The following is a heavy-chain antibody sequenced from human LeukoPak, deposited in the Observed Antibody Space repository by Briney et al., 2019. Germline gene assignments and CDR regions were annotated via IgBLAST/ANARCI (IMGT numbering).Heavy chain of an antibody. CDR3: ARDQGGEFLAGYFDY. Sequence: SETLSLTCAVYGGSFSGYYWSWIRQPPGKGLEWIGEINHSGSTYYNPSLKSQVTISVDTSKNQFSLKLSSVTAADTAVYYCARDQGGEFLAGYFDYWGQGTLVTVSS. CDR2: INHSGST. CDR1: GGSFSGYY. J-gene: IGHJ4*02. V-gene: IGHV4-34*01. D-gene: IGHD3-16*01.